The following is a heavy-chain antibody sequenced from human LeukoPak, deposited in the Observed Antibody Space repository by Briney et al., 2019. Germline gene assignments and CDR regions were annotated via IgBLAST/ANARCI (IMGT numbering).Heavy chain of an antibody. J-gene: IGHJ4*02. CDR3: ARHHRIAARFAPFDY. CDR2: IYHSGST. D-gene: IGHD6-6*01. Sequence: PSETLSLTCAVSGYSISSGYYWGWVRQPPGKGLEWIGSIYHSGSTYYNPSLKSRVTISVDTSKNQFSLKLSSVTAADTAVYYCARHHRIAARFAPFDYWGQGTQVTVSS. CDR1: GYSISSGYY. V-gene: IGHV4-38-2*01.